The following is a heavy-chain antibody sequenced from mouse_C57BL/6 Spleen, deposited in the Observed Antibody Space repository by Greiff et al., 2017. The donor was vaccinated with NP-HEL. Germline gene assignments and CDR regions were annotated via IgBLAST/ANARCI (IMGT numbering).Heavy chain of an antibody. J-gene: IGHJ2*01. D-gene: IGHD1-1*01. CDR1: GYTFTDYE. Sequence: QVQLQQSGAELVRPGASVTLSRKASGYTFTDYEMHWGKQTPVQGPEGIGAIDPETGGTAHNQKFKGKARLTADKSSSTAYMELRGLTSEDSAVYYCTREGVGTRVVAYYFDYWGQGTTLTVSS. CDR3: TREGVGTRVVAYYFDY. V-gene: IGHV1-15*01. CDR2: IDPETGGT.